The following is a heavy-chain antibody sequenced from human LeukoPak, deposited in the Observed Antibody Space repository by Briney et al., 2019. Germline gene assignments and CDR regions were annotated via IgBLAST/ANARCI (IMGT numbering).Heavy chain of an antibody. V-gene: IGHV3-7*01. J-gene: IGHJ4*02. D-gene: IGHD2-15*01. CDR1: GFTFSDYW. Sequence: GGSLRLSCVVSGFTFSDYWMIWVRQAPGKGLEWVASIKQDGREIYYVDSVKGRFTVSRGNTKNTLFLQMKSLRADDTAVYYCAKSTRWSSEYWGQGTLVTVSS. CDR2: IKQDGREI. CDR3: AKSTRWSSEY.